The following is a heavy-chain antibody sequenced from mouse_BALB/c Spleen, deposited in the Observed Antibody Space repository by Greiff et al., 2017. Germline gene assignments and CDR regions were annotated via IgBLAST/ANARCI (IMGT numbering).Heavy chain of an antibody. J-gene: IGHJ2*01. D-gene: IGHD6-5*01. CDR1: GYSITSDYA. V-gene: IGHV3-2*02. CDR3: ARSSYPHYFDY. CDR2: ISYSGST. Sequence: EVQLQESGPGLVKPSQSLSLTCTVTGYSITSDYAWNWIRQFPGNKLEWMGYISYSGSTSYNPSLKSRISITRDTSKNQFFLQLNSVTTEDTATYYCARSSYPHYFDYWGQGTTLTVSS.